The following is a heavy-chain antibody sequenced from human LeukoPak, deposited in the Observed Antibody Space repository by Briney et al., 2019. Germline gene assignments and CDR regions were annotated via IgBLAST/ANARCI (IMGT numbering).Heavy chain of an antibody. CDR1: GYTFTSYG. Sequence: ASVKVSCKASGYTFTSYGVSWVRQAPGQGLEWMGWINTNTGNPTYAQGFTGRFVFSLDTSVSTAYLQISSLKAEDTAVYYCARGRCSGGSCYGYWGQGTLVTVSS. CDR3: ARGRCSGGSCYGY. J-gene: IGHJ4*02. CDR2: INTNTGNP. V-gene: IGHV7-4-1*02. D-gene: IGHD2-15*01.